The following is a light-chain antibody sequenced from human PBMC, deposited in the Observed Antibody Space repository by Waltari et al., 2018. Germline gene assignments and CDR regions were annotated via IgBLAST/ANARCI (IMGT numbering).Light chain of an antibody. CDR2: EAS. CDR1: QSVGIN. Sequence: EIVLTQSPATLSLSPGERATLSCRASQSVGINLAWYQQKPGQAPRRLIYEASNRATGIPARFSGSGSGTDFTLTISSLEPEDFAVYHCQQRINWPRTFGQGTKVEI. CDR3: QQRINWPRT. J-gene: IGKJ1*01. V-gene: IGKV3-11*01.